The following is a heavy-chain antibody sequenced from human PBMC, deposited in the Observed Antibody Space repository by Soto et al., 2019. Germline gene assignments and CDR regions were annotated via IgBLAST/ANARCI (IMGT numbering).Heavy chain of an antibody. CDR1: GFTFSSYG. V-gene: IGHV3-30*18. CDR3: AKEHFAYYDISPFDY. Sequence: QVQLVESGGGVVQPGRSLRLSCAASGFTFSSYGMHWVRQAPGKGLEWVAVISYDGSNKYYADSVKGRFTISRDNSKNTLYLQMSSLRAEDTAVYYCAKEHFAYYDISPFDYWGQGTLVTVSS. CDR2: ISYDGSNK. J-gene: IGHJ4*02. D-gene: IGHD3-9*01.